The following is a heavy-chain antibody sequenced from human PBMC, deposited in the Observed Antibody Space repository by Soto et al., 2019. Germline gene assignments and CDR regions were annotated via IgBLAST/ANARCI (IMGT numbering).Heavy chain of an antibody. CDR2: IYYTGST. V-gene: IGHV4-59*08. CDR3: ARRVGATAGHFDF. J-gene: IGHJ4*02. D-gene: IGHD6-13*01. Sequence: SETLSLTCTVSGVSISNYYWSWIRQSPGEGLEYIGYIYYTGSTNYNPSLKSRVTISIDTSENQFSLKLTSVTAADTAVYYCARRVGATAGHFDFWGQGTLVTV. CDR1: GVSISNYY.